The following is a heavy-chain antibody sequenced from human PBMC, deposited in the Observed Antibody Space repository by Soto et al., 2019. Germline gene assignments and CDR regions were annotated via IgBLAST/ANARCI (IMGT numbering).Heavy chain of an antibody. CDR3: SKEGGLSGSYYISSSYYFDY. J-gene: IGHJ4*02. CDR1: GFTFSSYG. CDR2: ISYDGSNT. V-gene: IGHV3-30*18. D-gene: IGHD1-26*01. Sequence: QVQLVESGGGVVQPGRSLRLSCVASGFTFSSYGMHWVRQAPGKGLEWVAIISYDGSNTYYADSVKGRFTISRDNSKKTLYLQMNSLRAEHTSVYYCSKEGGLSGSYYISSSYYFDYWGQGTLVTVSS.